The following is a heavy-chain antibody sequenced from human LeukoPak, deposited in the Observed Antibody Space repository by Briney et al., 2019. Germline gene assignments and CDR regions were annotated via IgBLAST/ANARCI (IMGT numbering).Heavy chain of an antibody. D-gene: IGHD6-13*01. J-gene: IGHJ4*02. CDR2: ISSSSSYI. CDR3: ARDTIAAAGTGY. V-gene: IGHV3-21*01. CDR1: GFTFSSYS. Sequence: GGSLRLSCAASGFTFSSYSMNLVRQAPGKGLEWVSSISSSSSYIYYADSVKGRFTISRDNAKNSLYLQMNSLRAEDTAVYYCARDTIAAAGTGYWGQGTLVTVSS.